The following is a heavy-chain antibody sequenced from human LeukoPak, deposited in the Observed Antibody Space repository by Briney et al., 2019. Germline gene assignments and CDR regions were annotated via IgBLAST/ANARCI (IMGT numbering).Heavy chain of an antibody. D-gene: IGHD1-7*01. CDR3: ARVRQAGTTSSCFDY. CDR1: GFTFSDYY. V-gene: IGHV3-11*06. Sequence: PGGSLRLSCAASGFTFSDYYMSWIRQAPGKGLEWVSYISSSSSYTNYADSVKGRFTISRDNAKNSLYLQMNSLRAEDTAVYYCARVRQAGTTSSCFDYWGQGTLVTISS. CDR2: ISSSSSYT. J-gene: IGHJ4*02.